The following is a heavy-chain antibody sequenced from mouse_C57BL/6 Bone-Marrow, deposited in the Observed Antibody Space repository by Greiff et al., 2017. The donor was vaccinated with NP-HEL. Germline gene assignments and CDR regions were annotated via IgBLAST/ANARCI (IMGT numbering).Heavy chain of an antibody. CDR2: IDPSDSYT. D-gene: IGHD1-1*01. CDR3: ARRDTTVSPFAY. Sequence: QVQLQQPGAELVKPGASVKLSCTASGYTFTSYWMQWVNQRPGQGLEWIGEIDPSDSYTNYNQKFKGKATLTVDTSTNTAYMQLSSLTSEDAAVDNCARRDTTVSPFAYWGQGTLVTVSA. V-gene: IGHV1-50*01. J-gene: IGHJ3*01. CDR1: GYTFTSYW.